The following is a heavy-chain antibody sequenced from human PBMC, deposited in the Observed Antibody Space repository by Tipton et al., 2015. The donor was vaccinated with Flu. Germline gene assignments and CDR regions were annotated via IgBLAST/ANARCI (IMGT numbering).Heavy chain of an antibody. CDR2: IYYSGST. CDR3: ARKRGYQTDVDY. CDR1: GGSISSSSYY. J-gene: IGHJ4*02. Sequence: TLSLTCTVSGGSISSSSYYWGWIRQPPGKGLEWIGCIYYSGSTYYNPSLKSRVTISVDTSKNQFSLKLSSVTAADTAVYYCARKRGYQTDVDYWGQGTLVTVSS. D-gene: IGHD2-2*01. V-gene: IGHV4-39*07.